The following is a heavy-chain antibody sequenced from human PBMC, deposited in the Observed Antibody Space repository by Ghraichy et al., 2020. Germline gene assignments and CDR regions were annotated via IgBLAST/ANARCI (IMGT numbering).Heavy chain of an antibody. Sequence: GGSLRLSCAASGFTFSSYAMSWVRQAPGKGLEWVSSIFDSGDFTYYADSVKGRFTISRDNSRNMLYLQMNSLRVEDTAVYYCVKRYAVTTEDLWDYWGQGALVPVSS. CDR3: VKRYAVTTEDLWDY. CDR2: IFDSGDFT. D-gene: IGHD4-11*01. V-gene: IGHV3-23*01. J-gene: IGHJ4*02. CDR1: GFTFSSYA.